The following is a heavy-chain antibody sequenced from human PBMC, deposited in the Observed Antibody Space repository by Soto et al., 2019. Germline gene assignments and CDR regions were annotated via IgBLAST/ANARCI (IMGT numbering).Heavy chain of an antibody. V-gene: IGHV1-3*05. J-gene: IGHJ4*02. CDR3: ARAWVVVTAPDY. CDR2: INAGNGNT. Sequence: QVQLVQSGAEEKKPGASVKVYCKASGYTFTSYAMHWVRQAPGQRLEWMGWINAGNGNTKYSQKLQGRVTITRDTSASTAYMELSSLRSEDTAVYYCARAWVVVTAPDYWGQGTLVTVSS. CDR1: GYTFTSYA. D-gene: IGHD2-21*02.